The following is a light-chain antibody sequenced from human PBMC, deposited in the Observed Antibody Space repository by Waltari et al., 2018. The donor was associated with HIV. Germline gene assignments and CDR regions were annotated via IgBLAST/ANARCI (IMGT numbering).Light chain of an antibody. CDR1: RSDVGVYTY. V-gene: IGLV2-8*01. Sequence: QSALTQPPSASGSPGQSVTISCTGTRSDVGVYTYVSWYQQHPGKAPKFIIYEVSKRPSGVPDRFSGSKSGNTASLTVSGLQAEDEADYYCSSYAGSNWVFGGGTKLTVL. CDR3: SSYAGSNWV. CDR2: EVS. J-gene: IGLJ3*02.